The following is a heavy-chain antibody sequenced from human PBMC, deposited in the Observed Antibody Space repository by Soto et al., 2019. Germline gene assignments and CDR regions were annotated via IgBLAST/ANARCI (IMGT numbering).Heavy chain of an antibody. CDR1: GGSINSYY. V-gene: IGHV4-59*01. J-gene: IGHJ4*02. CDR2: IYYSGST. Sequence: SETLSLTCTVSGGSINSYYWSWIRQPPGKGLEWIGYIYYSGSTNYNPSLKSRVTISVDTSKNQFSLKLSSVTAADTAVYYCARLVSYYYDSSGYHEFFDYWGQGTLVTVSS. CDR3: ARLVSYYYDSSGYHEFFDY. D-gene: IGHD3-22*01.